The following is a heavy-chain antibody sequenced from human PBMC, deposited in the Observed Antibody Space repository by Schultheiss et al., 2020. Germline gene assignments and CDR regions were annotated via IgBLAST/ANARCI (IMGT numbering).Heavy chain of an antibody. CDR2: IKSKTDGGTT. CDR3: ARGGPIAVAGTAGDAFDI. J-gene: IGHJ3*02. CDR1: GFTVSSNY. Sequence: GGSLRLSCAASGFTVSSNYMSWIRQAPGKGLEWVGRIKSKTDGGTTDYAAPVKGRFTISRDDSKNTLYLQMNSLRAEDTAVYYCARGGPIAVAGTAGDAFDIWGQGTMVTVSS. D-gene: IGHD6-19*01. V-gene: IGHV3-15*01.